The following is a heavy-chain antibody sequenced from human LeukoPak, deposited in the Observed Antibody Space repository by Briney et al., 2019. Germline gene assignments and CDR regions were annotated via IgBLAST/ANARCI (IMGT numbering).Heavy chain of an antibody. CDR2: ISGSGGST. J-gene: IGHJ4*02. CDR3: ARDRVVDGDVIDY. D-gene: IGHD3-3*01. Sequence: GGSLRLSCAASGFTSSSYAMSWVRQAPGKGLEWVSAISGSGGSTYYADSVKGRFTISRDNSKNTLYLQMNSLRAEDTAVYYCARDRVVDGDVIDYWGQGTLVTVSS. V-gene: IGHV3-23*01. CDR1: GFTSSSYA.